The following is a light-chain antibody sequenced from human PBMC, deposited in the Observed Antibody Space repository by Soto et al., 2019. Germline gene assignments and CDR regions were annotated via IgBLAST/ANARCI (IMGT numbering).Light chain of an antibody. V-gene: IGKV3-20*01. Sequence: DIVLTQSPGALSLSPGERVPLSCRASQSVRNNFLAWYQQQPGQAPRLLLYGASSRATGIPDGFSGSGSGTDFTLTISRLEAEEVAPDDCQQDGSSSVSFGGGTKGESK. CDR1: QSVRNNF. CDR3: QQDGSSSVS. CDR2: GAS. J-gene: IGKJ4*01.